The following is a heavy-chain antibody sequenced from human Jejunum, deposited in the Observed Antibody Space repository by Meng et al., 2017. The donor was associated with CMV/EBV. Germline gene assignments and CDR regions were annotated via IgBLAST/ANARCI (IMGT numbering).Heavy chain of an antibody. CDR3: VHNIWKPSTPSYYFDY. J-gene: IGHJ4*02. CDR1: FACTAWGVW. V-gene: IGHV2-5*02. CDR2: IYWDDDK. Sequence: FACTAWGVWVGWIRQPPGKALEWLALIYWDDDKRYRPSLNDRLTIAKDTSKNQVVLTMTNLDPVDTATYYCVHNIWKPSTPSYYFDYWGQGTLVTVSS. D-gene: IGHD3-3*01.